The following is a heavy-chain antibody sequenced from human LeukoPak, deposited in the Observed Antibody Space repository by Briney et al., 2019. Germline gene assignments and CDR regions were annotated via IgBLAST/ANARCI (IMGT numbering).Heavy chain of an antibody. CDR1: GGTFSSYA. CDR2: IIPVFGTG. CDR3: ASAYDFSGYYPDY. D-gene: IGHD3-22*01. Sequence: SVKVSCKASGGTFSSYAINWVRQAPGQGLEWMGGIIPVFGTGNYAQKFQGRVTITADESTSTAYLELSSLSSKDTAMYYCASAYDFSGYYPDYWGQGTLVTVSS. J-gene: IGHJ4*02. V-gene: IGHV1-69*13.